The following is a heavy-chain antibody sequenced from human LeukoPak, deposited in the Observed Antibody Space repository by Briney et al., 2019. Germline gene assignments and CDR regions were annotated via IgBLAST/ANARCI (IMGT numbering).Heavy chain of an antibody. J-gene: IGHJ4*02. CDR3: ARGGATTAIDY. V-gene: IGHV1-18*01. CDR1: GYTFVSYG. D-gene: IGHD5-12*01. Sequence: ASVKVSCEASGYTFVSYGFTLVRQAPGQGLEWMGWITAYNGDTHYAQKFQGRVSMTTDTSTSTAYMEVRSLRSDDTAVYYCARGGATTAIDYWGQGTLVTVSS. CDR2: ITAYNGDT.